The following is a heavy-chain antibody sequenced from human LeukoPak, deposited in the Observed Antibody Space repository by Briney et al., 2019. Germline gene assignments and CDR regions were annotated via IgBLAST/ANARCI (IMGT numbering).Heavy chain of an antibody. CDR1: GFRFSSYV. Sequence: GGSLRLSCAASGFRFSSYVMSWVRQAPGKGLEYVSSIDGSDGASYYADSVKGRFTISRDNSKNTLFLQMNSLRVEDAAVYYCARVDSGNYDYWGQGTLLTVSS. CDR2: IDGSDGAS. J-gene: IGHJ4*02. V-gene: IGHV3-23*01. CDR3: ARVDSGNYDY. D-gene: IGHD1-26*01.